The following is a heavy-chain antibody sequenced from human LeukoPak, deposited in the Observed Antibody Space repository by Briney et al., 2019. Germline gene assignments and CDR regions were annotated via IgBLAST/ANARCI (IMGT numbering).Heavy chain of an antibody. D-gene: IGHD3-10*01. Sequence: PSETLSLTCTVSGGSVSSGSYYWSWIRQPPGKGLEWIGYIYYSGSTNYNPSLKSRVTISVDTSKNQFSLKLSSVTAADTAVYYCARGLRSITMVRGVPRYWYFDLWGRGTLVTVSS. CDR2: IYYSGST. CDR3: ARGLRSITMVRGVPRYWYFDL. CDR1: GGSVSSGSYY. V-gene: IGHV4-61*01. J-gene: IGHJ2*01.